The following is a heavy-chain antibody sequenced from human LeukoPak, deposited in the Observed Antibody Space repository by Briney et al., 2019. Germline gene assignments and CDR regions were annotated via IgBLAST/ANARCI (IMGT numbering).Heavy chain of an antibody. Sequence: GGSLRLSCAASGFTFSSYSMNWVRQAPGKGLEWVSSISSSSSYIYYADSVKGRFTISRDNAKNSLYLQMNSLRAEDTAVYYCARTTVTTKGAMDVWAKGPRSPSPQ. D-gene: IGHD4-17*01. CDR2: ISSSSSYI. CDR3: ARTTVTTKGAMDV. J-gene: IGHJ6*04. V-gene: IGHV3-21*01. CDR1: GFTFSSYS.